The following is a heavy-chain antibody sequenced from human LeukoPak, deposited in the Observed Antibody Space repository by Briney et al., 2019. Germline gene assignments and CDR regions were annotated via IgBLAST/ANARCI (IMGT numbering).Heavy chain of an antibody. J-gene: IGHJ4*02. V-gene: IGHV4-39*01. D-gene: IGHD6-19*01. CDR3: ARPDSSGWFDY. Sequence: PSETLSLTCTVSGGSISSRSYYWGWIRQPPGKGLEWIGSIYYSGSTYYNPSLKSRVTISVDTSKNQFSLKLSSVTAADTAVYYCARPDSSGWFDYWGQGTLVTVSS. CDR2: IYYSGST. CDR1: GGSISSRSYY.